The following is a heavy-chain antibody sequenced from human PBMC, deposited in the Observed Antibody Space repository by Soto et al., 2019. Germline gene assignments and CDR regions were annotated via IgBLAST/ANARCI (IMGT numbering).Heavy chain of an antibody. CDR2: IYYTGST. D-gene: IGHD6-19*01. J-gene: IGHJ4*02. CDR1: GGSISTTSYY. CDR3: ARRGYSRGWSDY. Sequence: KTSETLSLTCTVSGGSISTTSYYWGWIRQPPGKGLERIGIIYYTGSTFYNPSLKSRVTISVDTSKVQFSLKLTSVTAADTAVYYCARRGYSRGWSDYWGQGTLVTVSS. V-gene: IGHV4-39*01.